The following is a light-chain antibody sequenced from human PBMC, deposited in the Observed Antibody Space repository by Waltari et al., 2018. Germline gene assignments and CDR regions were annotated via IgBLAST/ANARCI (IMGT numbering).Light chain of an antibody. Sequence: TVLALSPGALSLSPAERSTISSSSRPSVDHAYLAWYQQYPRQPPRLLMHGTSTRATGIPARFSGRVSGTDVTHTISRLDPDDFAVYYCQQDSGAQGGFTFGPGPKVAIK. CDR2: GTS. V-gene: IGKV3-20*01. CDR3: QQDSGAQGGFT. CDR1: PSVDHAY. J-gene: IGKJ3*01.